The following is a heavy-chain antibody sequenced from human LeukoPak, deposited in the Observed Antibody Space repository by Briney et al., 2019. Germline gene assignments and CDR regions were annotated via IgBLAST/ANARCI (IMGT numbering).Heavy chain of an antibody. CDR3: ARAQTYYGSGSYLY. J-gene: IGHJ4*02. D-gene: IGHD3-10*01. CDR2: INSDGSIT. CDR1: GFTFSSSW. Sequence: GGSLRLSCAASGFTFSSSWMHWVRQAPGKGLVWVSRINSDGSITNYADSVKGRFTISRDNAKNSLYLQMNSLRDEDTAVYYCARAQTYYGSGSYLYWGQGTLVTVSS. V-gene: IGHV3-74*01.